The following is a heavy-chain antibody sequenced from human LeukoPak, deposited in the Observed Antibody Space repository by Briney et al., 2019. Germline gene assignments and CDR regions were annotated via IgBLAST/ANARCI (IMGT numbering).Heavy chain of an antibody. Sequence: SETLSLTCAVYGGSFSGYYWSWIRQPPGKGLEWIGEINHSGSTYYNPSLMSRVTISVDTSKNQFSLSLTSVTAADTAIYYCARVTGGNWNYYYYYMDVWGKGTTVTVSS. D-gene: IGHD1-1*01. CDR2: INHSGST. J-gene: IGHJ6*03. V-gene: IGHV4-34*01. CDR1: GGSFSGYY. CDR3: ARVTGGNWNYYYYYMDV.